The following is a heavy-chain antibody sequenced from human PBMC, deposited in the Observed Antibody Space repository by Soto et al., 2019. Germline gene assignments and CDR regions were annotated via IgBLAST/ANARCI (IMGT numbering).Heavy chain of an antibody. V-gene: IGHV3-23*01. J-gene: IGHJ3*02. CDR3: AKVAPSPSPTHSDAFDI. CDR1: GFTFSSYA. D-gene: IGHD2-15*01. Sequence: GGSLRLSCAASGFTFSSYAMSWVRQAPGKGLEWVSAISGSGGSTYYADSVKGRFTISRDNSKNTLYLQMNSLRAEDTAVYYCAKVAPSPSPTHSDAFDIWGQGTMVTVSS. CDR2: ISGSGGST.